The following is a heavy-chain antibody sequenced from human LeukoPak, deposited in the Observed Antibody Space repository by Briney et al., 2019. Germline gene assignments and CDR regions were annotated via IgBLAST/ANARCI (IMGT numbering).Heavy chain of an antibody. Sequence: PGGSLRLSCADSGFTFRSYWMNWVRQAPGEGLEWVATIKHDGTEKYYADFVKGRFTISRDDAKNSLFLQMDSLRAEDTAVYYCARDAGHSGYDLLDYWGQGTLVTVSS. CDR2: IKHDGTEK. D-gene: IGHD5-12*01. CDR3: ARDAGHSGYDLLDY. V-gene: IGHV3-7*01. CDR1: GFTFRSYW. J-gene: IGHJ4*02.